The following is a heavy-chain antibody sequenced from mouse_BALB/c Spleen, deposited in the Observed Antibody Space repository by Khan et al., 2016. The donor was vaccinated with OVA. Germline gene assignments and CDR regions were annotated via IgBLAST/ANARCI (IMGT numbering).Heavy chain of an antibody. CDR2: LRNKDNGYTI. CDR3: ARDRWLLRAMDY. D-gene: IGHD2-3*01. V-gene: IGHV7-3*02. J-gene: IGHJ4*01. CDR1: GFTFTDYY. Sequence: EVELVESGGGLVQPGGSLRLSCATSGFTFTDYYMSWVRQPPGKALEWLGFLRNKDNGYTIEYSASVKGRFTISRDNSQSILYLQMNTLRAEDSATYYCARDRWLLRAMDYWGQGTSVTVSS.